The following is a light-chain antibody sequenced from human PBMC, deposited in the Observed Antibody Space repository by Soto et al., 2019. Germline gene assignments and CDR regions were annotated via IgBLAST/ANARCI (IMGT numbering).Light chain of an antibody. Sequence: ALTHPRSVSGSLGQSVTISCTGTSSDVGGYDYVSWYQQHPGKAPKLMIHDVSKRPSGVPDRFSGSKSGNTASLTISGLQGEDEADYYCCSYAGTYTYVFGTGTKVTVL. CDR2: DVS. J-gene: IGLJ1*01. CDR1: SSDVGGYDY. V-gene: IGLV2-11*01. CDR3: CSYAGTYTYV.